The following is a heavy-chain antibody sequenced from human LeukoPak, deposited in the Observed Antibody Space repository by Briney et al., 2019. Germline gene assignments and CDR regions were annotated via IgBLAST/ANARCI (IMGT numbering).Heavy chain of an antibody. Sequence: PGGSLRLSSAASGFSFSSHSMNWVRQAPGKGLEWVSSISSTSSYIYYADSVKGRFTISRDNAKNSLYLQMNSLRGEDTAVYYCARDLGVRSRPYSDYWGQGTLVTVSS. CDR1: GFSFSSHS. CDR2: ISSTSSYI. CDR3: ARDLGVRSRPYSDY. J-gene: IGHJ4*02. D-gene: IGHD6-6*01. V-gene: IGHV3-21*06.